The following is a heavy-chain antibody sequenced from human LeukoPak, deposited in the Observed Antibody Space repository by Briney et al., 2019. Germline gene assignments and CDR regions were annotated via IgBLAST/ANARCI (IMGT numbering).Heavy chain of an antibody. CDR2: IGTAGDT. CDR3: ASSPAYSSSWYAIDN. V-gene: IGHV3-13*01. CDR1: GFTFSNYD. D-gene: IGHD6-13*01. J-gene: IGHJ4*02. Sequence: GGSLRLSRAASGFTFSNYDMHWVRQAAGKGLEWVSGIGTAGDTYYPASVKGRFTISRENAKNSLYLQMNSLSAGDTAVYYCASSPAYSSSWYAIDNWGQGTLVTVSS.